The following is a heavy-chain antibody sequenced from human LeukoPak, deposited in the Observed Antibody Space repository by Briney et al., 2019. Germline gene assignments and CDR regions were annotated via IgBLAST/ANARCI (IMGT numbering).Heavy chain of an antibody. CDR2: IYHSGST. J-gene: IGHJ4*02. V-gene: IGHV4-38-2*02. Sequence: PSETLSLTCTVSGYSISSGYYWGWIRQPPGKGLEWIGSIYHSGSTYYNPSLKSRVTISVDTSKNQFSLKLSSVSAADTAVYYCAASNYHGSHWGQGTLVTVSS. CDR1: GYSISSGYY. CDR3: AASNYHGSH. D-gene: IGHD3-22*01.